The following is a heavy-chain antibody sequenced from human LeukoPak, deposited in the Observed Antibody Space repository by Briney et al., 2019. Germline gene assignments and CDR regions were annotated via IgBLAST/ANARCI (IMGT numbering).Heavy chain of an antibody. Sequence: PGGSLRLSCAASGFTFSDDGMHWGCQAPGKGLGWVAFISYYGIVAFISCDGSNSHYVVSATVRLTISRDNSKHTLYLQMHSLRAEDTAVYYRAKDRGLRAYHYYGMDVWGEGTTVTVSS. CDR2: ISYYGIVAFISCDGSNS. CDR1: GFTFSDDG. CDR3: AKDRGLRAYHYYGMDV. J-gene: IGHJ6*04. V-gene: IGHV3-30*18. D-gene: IGHD3-10*01.